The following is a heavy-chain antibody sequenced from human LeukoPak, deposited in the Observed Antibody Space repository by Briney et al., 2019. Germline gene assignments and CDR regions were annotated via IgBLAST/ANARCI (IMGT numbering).Heavy chain of an antibody. CDR2: INPDGGNT. D-gene: IGHD5-24*01. J-gene: IGHJ3*01. CDR1: GYTFTNSY. CDR3: ARIRDGYNDAYDL. Sequence: ASVKVSCKASGYTFTNSYIHWVRQAPGQVLEWMGLINPDGGNTNYAQNFQGRVTLTRDTSTSTVYMELSSLRSEDTAIYYCARIRDGYNDAYDLWGPGTVVTVPS. V-gene: IGHV1-46*01.